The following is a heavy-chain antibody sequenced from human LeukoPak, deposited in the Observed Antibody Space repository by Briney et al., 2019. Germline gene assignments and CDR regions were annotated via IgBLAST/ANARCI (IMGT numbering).Heavy chain of an antibody. CDR2: IKQDGSEK. CDR3: ATSRTFDY. CDR1: GLTFSNAW. D-gene: IGHD1-7*01. J-gene: IGHJ4*02. Sequence: GGSLRLSCAVSGLTFSNAWMNWVRQAPGKGLEWVANIKQDGSEKYYVDSVKGRFTISRDNAENSLYLQMNSLRAEDTAVYYCATSRTFDYWGQGTLVTVSS. V-gene: IGHV3-7*01.